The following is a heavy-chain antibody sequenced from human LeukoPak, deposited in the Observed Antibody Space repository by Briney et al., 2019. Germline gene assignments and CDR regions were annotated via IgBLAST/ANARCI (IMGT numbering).Heavy chain of an antibody. CDR3: ARTLRYFDWFGFVDY. CDR1: GLNFRSYG. D-gene: IGHD3-9*01. J-gene: IGHJ4*02. Sequence: GGSLSLSCAASGLNFRSYGMHLVRQAPVNGLDWLSLIRYDGSNKYYADSVKGRFTISRDNSKNTLYLQMNSLRAEDTAVYYCARTLRYFDWFGFVDYWGQGTLVTVSS. V-gene: IGHV3-30*02. CDR2: IRYDGSNK.